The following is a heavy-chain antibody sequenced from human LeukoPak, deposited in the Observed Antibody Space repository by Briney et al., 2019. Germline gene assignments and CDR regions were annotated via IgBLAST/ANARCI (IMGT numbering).Heavy chain of an antibody. D-gene: IGHD3-3*01. CDR1: GGSFSGYY. V-gene: IGHV4-34*01. CDR3: ARVDFGVRAGERYNSYYMDV. Sequence: SETLSLTCAVYGGSFSGYYWSWIRQPPGKGLEWIGEINQSGSTNYNASLKSRVTISVDTSKNQFSLILSSVTAADTAVYYWARVDFGVRAGERYNSYYMDVWGQGNTVTVSS. J-gene: IGHJ6*03. CDR2: INQSGST.